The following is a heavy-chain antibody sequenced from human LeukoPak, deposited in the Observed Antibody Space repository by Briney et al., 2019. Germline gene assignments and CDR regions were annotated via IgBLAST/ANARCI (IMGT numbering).Heavy chain of an antibody. D-gene: IGHD6-19*01. CDR3: ATTSGSGHRGFDY. J-gene: IGHJ4*02. Sequence: ASVKVSCKASGGTFSSYASSGVRQAPGQGLEWMGRINPNSGGTNYAQKFQGRVTMTRDTSISTAYMELSRLRSDDTAVYYCATTSGSGHRGFDYWGQGTLVTVSS. V-gene: IGHV1-2*06. CDR2: INPNSGGT. CDR1: GGTFSSYA.